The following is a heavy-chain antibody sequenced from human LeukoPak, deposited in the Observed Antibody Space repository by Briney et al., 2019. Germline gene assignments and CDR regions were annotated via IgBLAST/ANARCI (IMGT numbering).Heavy chain of an antibody. V-gene: IGHV3-30*18. CDR2: ISYDGSNK. CDR3: AKARSRVVPAAADY. D-gene: IGHD2-2*01. CDR1: GFTFSSYG. Sequence: PGGSLRLSCAASGFTFSSYGMHWVRQAPGKGLEWVAVISYDGSNKYYADSVKGRFTISGDNSKNTLYLQMNSLRAEDTAVYYCAKARSRVVPAAADYWGQGTLVTVSS. J-gene: IGHJ4*02.